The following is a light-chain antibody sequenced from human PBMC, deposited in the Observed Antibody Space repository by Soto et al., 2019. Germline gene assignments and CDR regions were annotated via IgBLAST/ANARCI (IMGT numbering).Light chain of an antibody. V-gene: IGKV3-20*01. CDR1: QSVSSSY. Sequence: EIVLTHSPCTPSLSPGETATLSRRASQSVSSSYLAWYQQKPGQAPRLLFYHASRRATGTPDRFSVSGYGTDFNLTISRLEPGDFAVYYCQQYGDSPRSFGQGTKVDIK. J-gene: IGKJ1*01. CDR2: HAS. CDR3: QQYGDSPRS.